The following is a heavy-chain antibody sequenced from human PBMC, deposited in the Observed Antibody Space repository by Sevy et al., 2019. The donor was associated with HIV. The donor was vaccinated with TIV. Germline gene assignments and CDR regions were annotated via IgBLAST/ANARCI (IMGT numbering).Heavy chain of an antibody. J-gene: IGHJ6*02. CDR1: GFTFSNYA. CDR3: ARDCSSTTCLWGLDV. V-gene: IGHV3-30*04. CDR2: ISYDVINK. D-gene: IGHD2-2*01. Sequence: GGSLRLSCAASGFTFSNYAMHWVRQTPGKGLEWLAVISYDVINKYYADSVKGRFSISRDNPKNSLYLQMNSLRAEDTAVYYCARDCSSTTCLWGLDVWGQGTTVTVSS.